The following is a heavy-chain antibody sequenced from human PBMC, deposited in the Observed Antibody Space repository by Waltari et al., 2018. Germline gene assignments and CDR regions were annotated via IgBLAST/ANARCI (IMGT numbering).Heavy chain of an antibody. D-gene: IGHD6-13*01. CDR1: GFTFSSYA. J-gene: IGHJ3*02. CDR3: AKVMGQQLVRYETGDAFDI. Sequence: EVQLVESGGGLVQPGGSLRLSCAASGFTFSSYAMSWVRQAPGKGLEWGSAISGSGGSTYYADSVKGRFTISRDNSKNTLYLQMNSLRAEDTAVYYCAKVMGQQLVRYETGDAFDIWGQGTMVTVSS. CDR2: ISGSGGST. V-gene: IGHV3-23*04.